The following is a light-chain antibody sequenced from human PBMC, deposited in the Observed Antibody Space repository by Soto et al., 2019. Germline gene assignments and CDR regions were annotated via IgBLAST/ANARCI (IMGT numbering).Light chain of an antibody. V-gene: IGLV1-40*01. CDR3: QSYDSSLSVVV. Sequence: QLVLTQPPSVSGAPGQRVTISCTGSSSNIGAGYDVHWYQQLPGTAPKLLIYGNSNRPSGVPDRFSGSKSGTSASLAITGLQAEDEADDYCQSYDSSLSVVVFGGGTQLTVL. CDR2: GNS. CDR1: SSNIGAGYD. J-gene: IGLJ2*01.